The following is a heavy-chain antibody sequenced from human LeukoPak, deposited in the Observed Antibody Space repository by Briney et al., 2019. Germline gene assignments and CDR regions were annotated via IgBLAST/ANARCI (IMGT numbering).Heavy chain of an antibody. J-gene: IGHJ4*02. CDR1: GFTVSSNY. V-gene: IGHV3-53*01. D-gene: IGHD3-22*01. Sequence: GGSLRLSCAASGFTVSSNYMSWVRQASGKGLEWVSVIYSGDNTYYADSAKGRFTISRDNSKNTLYLQMNSLRAEDTAVYYCAKGPDYYDSSGYDYWGQGTLVTVSS. CDR2: IYSGDNT. CDR3: AKGPDYYDSSGYDY.